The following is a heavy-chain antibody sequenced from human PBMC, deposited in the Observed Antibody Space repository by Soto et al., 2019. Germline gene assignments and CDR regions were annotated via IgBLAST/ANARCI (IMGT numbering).Heavy chain of an antibody. D-gene: IGHD6-25*01. CDR1: GFTFSDFG. Sequence: VGSLRLSCAASGFTFSDFGVHWVRQAPGKGLEWVAVISHDGTTEYFADSVKGRFTVSRDNSKNTAFLQMNSMRTDDTALYYCQVEDSSGWFFDYWGQGTPVTVSS. CDR2: ISHDGTTE. CDR3: QVEDSSGWFFDY. V-gene: IGHV3-30*03. J-gene: IGHJ4*02.